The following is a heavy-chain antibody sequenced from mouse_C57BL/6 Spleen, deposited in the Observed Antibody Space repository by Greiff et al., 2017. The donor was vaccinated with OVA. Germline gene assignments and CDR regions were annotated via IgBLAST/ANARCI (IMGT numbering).Heavy chain of an antibody. V-gene: IGHV14-4*01. D-gene: IGHD4-1*01. CDR1: GFNIKDDY. CDR2: IDPETGDT. J-gene: IGHJ2*01. Sequence: EVQGVESGAELVRPGASVKLSCTASGFNIKDDYMHWVKQRPEQGLEWIGWIDPETGDTEYASKFQGKATITADTSSNTAYLQLSSLTSEDTAVYYCTVTGTAPYWGQGTTLTVSS. CDR3: TVTGTAPY.